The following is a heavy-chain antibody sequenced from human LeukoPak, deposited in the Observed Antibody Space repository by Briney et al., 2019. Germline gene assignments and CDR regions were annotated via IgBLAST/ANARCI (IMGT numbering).Heavy chain of an antibody. CDR2: INPSGST. J-gene: IGHJ4*02. CDR3: ARDGRYDSSGYTFDY. Sequence: GASVKVSCKASGYTFTSYYLHLVRQAPGQGLEWMGLINPSGSTSYAQKFQGRVTMTRDMSTSTAYMDLSSLRSEDTAVYYCARDGRYDSSGYTFDYWGQGTLVTVSS. CDR1: GYTFTSYY. V-gene: IGHV1-46*01. D-gene: IGHD3-22*01.